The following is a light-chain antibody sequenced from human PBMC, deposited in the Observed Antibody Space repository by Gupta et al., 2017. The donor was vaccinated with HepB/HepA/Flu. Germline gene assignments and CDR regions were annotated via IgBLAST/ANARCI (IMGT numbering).Light chain of an antibody. CDR2: GTS. CDR3: QQSNSFPWT. CDR1: HDISGS. V-gene: IGKV1-12*01. J-gene: IGKJ1*01. Sequence: DIQMTQSPSSVSASIGDRVTIACRASHDISGSLAWYKQIPGEVPKLLIYGTSRLQNGVPSRFSGRGSGTEFTLTISGLQPEDFATYYCQQSNSFPWTFGQGTKVDI.